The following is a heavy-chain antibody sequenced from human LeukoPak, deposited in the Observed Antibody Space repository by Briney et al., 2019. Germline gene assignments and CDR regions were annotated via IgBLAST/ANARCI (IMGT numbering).Heavy chain of an antibody. CDR3: TSYSSGSDFFDY. D-gene: IGHD6-19*01. V-gene: IGHV3-48*04. CDR1: GFTFSSHS. CDR2: ISSSSSTI. Sequence: GGSLRLSCAASGFTFSSHSMNWVRQAPGKGLEWVSYISSSSSTIYYADSVKGRFTISRDNAKNSLYLQMNSLRAEDTAVYYCTSYSSGSDFFDYWGREPWSPSPQ. J-gene: IGHJ4*02.